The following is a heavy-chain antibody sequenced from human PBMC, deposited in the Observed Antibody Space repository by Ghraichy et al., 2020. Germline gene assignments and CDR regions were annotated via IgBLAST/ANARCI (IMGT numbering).Heavy chain of an antibody. CDR2: ISGSGGST. CDR1: GFTFSSHA. D-gene: IGHD2-15*01. J-gene: IGHJ1*01. CDR3: ATPSGYCSGGRCYYGQYFQH. Sequence: GGSLRLSCAASGFTFSSHAMSWVRQAPGKGLEWVSDISGSGGSTYYADSVKGRFTISRDNSKNTLYLQMNSLRAEDTAVYYCATPSGYCSGGRCYYGQYFQHWGQGXLXTVXS. V-gene: IGHV3-23*01.